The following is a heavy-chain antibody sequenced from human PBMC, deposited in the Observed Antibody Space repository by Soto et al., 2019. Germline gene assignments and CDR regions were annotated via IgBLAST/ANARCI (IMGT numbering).Heavy chain of an antibody. J-gene: IGHJ5*02. D-gene: IGHD3-22*01. CDR1: GYKFTSYW. CDR3: ARKDKSGYFNRFDP. V-gene: IGHV5-51*01. Sequence: CRTSGYKFTSYWIAWVRQMPGKGLEWMGIIFPSDSDTRYSPSFQGQVTISADRSTSTVFLQWASLKASDTAVYFCARKDKSGYFNRFDPSGQGTLVTVSS. CDR2: IFPSDSDT.